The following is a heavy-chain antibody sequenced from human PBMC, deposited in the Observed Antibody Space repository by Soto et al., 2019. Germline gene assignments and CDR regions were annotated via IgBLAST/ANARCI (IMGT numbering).Heavy chain of an antibody. CDR1: GGSISGYH. D-gene: IGHD1-1*01. CDR3: ARPSNEYRKSLDY. V-gene: IGHV4-59*08. Sequence: PSETLSLTCTVSGGSISGYHWSWIRQPPGKGLEWIAYIYYSGSSNSNPSLKSRVTISVDTSKNQFSLKLSSVTAADTAVYYCARPSNEYRKSLDYWGQGTLVTVSS. CDR2: IYYSGSS. J-gene: IGHJ4*02.